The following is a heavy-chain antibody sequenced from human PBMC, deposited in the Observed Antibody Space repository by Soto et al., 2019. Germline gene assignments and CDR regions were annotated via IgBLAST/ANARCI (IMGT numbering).Heavy chain of an antibody. V-gene: IGHV1-69*01. J-gene: IGHJ4*02. Sequence: QVQLVQSGAEVKKPGSSVKVSCKASGGTFSSYAISWVRQAPGHGLEWMGGIIPIFGTANYAQKFQGRVTITADESTSTAYMELSSLRSEDTAVYYCAREAVTMVRGVILKTYYFDYWGQGTLVTVSS. CDR2: IIPIFGTA. D-gene: IGHD3-10*01. CDR3: AREAVTMVRGVILKTYYFDY. CDR1: GGTFSSYA.